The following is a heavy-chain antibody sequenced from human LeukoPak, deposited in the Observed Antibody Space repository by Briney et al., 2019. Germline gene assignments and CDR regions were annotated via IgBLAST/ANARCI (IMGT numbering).Heavy chain of an antibody. J-gene: IGHJ4*02. CDR3: ARGGNTHGLPILLDD. Sequence: PSETLSLTCTVSGGSISSYYWSWIRQPPGKGLEWIGYMFYNGNTDYNPSLKSRVTLSMDTSTSQFSLKLTSVTAADTAVYYCARGGNTHGLPILLDDWGQGTLVTVSS. V-gene: IGHV4-59*01. D-gene: IGHD1-26*01. CDR1: GGSISSYY. CDR2: MFYNGNT.